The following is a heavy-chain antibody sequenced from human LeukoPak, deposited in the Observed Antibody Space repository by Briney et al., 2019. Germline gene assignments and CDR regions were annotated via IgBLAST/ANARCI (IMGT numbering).Heavy chain of an antibody. J-gene: IGHJ4*02. Sequence: PGGSLRLSCEASGFTFSSYGMSWVRQAPGKGLEWVSGINWNGGSTGYADSVKGRFTISRDNAKNSLYLQMNSLRAEDTALYYCARKGGSDLYYFDYWGQGTLVTVSS. CDR3: ARKGGSDLYYFDY. V-gene: IGHV3-20*04. D-gene: IGHD3-10*01. CDR1: GFTFSSYG. CDR2: INWNGGST.